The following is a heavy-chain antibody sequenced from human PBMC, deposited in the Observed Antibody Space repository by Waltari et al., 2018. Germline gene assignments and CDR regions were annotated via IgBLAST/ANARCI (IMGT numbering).Heavy chain of an antibody. D-gene: IGHD5-18*01. V-gene: IGHV3-33*06. Sequence: QVQLVESGGGVVQPGRSLRLSCAASGFTFSSYGMHWVRQAPGKGLEWVAVIWYDGSNKYYADSVKGRFTISRDNSKNTLYLQMNSLRAEDTAVYYCAKPLYSYGYENIYYMDVWGKGTTVTVSS. J-gene: IGHJ6*03. CDR2: IWYDGSNK. CDR3: AKPLYSYGYENIYYMDV. CDR1: GFTFSSYG.